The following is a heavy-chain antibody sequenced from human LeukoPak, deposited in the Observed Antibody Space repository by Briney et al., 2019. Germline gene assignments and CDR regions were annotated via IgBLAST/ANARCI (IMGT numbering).Heavy chain of an antibody. CDR3: ARKGPPRDAFDI. CDR1: GFTFSSYA. CDR2: VSGSGGST. V-gene: IGHV3-23*01. J-gene: IGHJ3*02. Sequence: GGSLRLSCAASGFTFSSYAMCWVRQAPGKGLEWVSTVSGSGGSTYYADPVKGRFTISRDKSKNTLYLQMNSLRAEDTAVYYCARKGPPRDAFDIWGQGTMVTVSS.